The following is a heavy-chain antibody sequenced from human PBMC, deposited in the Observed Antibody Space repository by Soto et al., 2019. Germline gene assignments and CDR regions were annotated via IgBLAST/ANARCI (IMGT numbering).Heavy chain of an antibody. D-gene: IGHD3-10*01. CDR2: IYSGGTT. CDR3: ARGRSGGWFDP. V-gene: IGHV3-53*01. J-gene: IGHJ5*02. Sequence: EVQLVESGGGLIQPGGSLRLSRAASGFTVSSNYMTWVRQAPGKGLEWVSVIYSGGTTYYADSVKGRFTISRDKSKNMLYLQMNSLRAEDTAVYYCARGRSGGWFDPWGQGTLVTVSS. CDR1: GFTVSSNY.